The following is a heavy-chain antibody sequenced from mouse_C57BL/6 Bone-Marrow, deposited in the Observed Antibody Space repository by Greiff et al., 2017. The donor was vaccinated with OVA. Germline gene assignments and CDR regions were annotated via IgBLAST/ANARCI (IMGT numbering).Heavy chain of an antibody. CDR3: AVYYGYDVGFAC. D-gene: IGHD2-2*01. CDR1: GFSLTSYA. CDR2: IWPGGGT. Sequence: QVQLQQSGPGLVAPSQSLSITCTVSGFSLTSYAISWVRQPPGKGLEWLGVIWPGGGTNYNSALKSRLSISKDNSKSQVFLKMNSLQTDDTARYYCAVYYGYDVGFACGGQGTLVTVSA. V-gene: IGHV2-9-1*01. J-gene: IGHJ3*01.